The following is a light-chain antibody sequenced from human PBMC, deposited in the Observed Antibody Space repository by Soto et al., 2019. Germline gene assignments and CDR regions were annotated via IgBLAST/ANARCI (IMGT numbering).Light chain of an antibody. Sequence: QSVLTQPPSVSGAPGQMVTISCTGSSSNXGAGHDVHWYQHLPGTAPKLLIYGNGNRPSGVPDRFSGSKSGTSASLAITGLQTEDEADYYCQSYDSSLSGSEVFGTGTKV. CDR2: GNG. V-gene: IGLV1-40*01. J-gene: IGLJ1*01. CDR1: SSNXGAGHD. CDR3: QSYDSSLSGSEV.